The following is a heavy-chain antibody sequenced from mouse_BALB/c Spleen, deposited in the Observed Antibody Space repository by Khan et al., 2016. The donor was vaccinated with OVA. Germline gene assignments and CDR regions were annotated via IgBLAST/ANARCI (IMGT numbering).Heavy chain of an antibody. CDR3: ARKDYYDYDPFPY. V-gene: IGHV3-2*02. D-gene: IGHD2-4*01. Sequence: EVQLVESGPGLVKPSLSLSLTCTVTGYSITSEYAWNWIRQFPGNKLEWMGYIDYSGNTRSNPSLKSRTSITRDTFKNQFFLQLNSVTAEDTATYYCARKDYYDYDPFPYWGQGTLVTGSA. J-gene: IGHJ3*01. CDR2: IDYSGNT. CDR1: GYSITSEYA.